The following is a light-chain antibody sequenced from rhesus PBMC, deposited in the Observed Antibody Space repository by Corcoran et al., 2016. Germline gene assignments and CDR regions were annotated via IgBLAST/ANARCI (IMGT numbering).Light chain of an antibody. CDR1: QDIRRY. V-gene: IGKV1-32*05. J-gene: IGKJ4*01. CDR3: QQYHTYPLT. Sequence: DIQMTQSPSSLSASVGDRVTITCRASQDIRRYLNWYQQKPENAPKRLMSYGTRLESGVPSRYSGSGSGTEFTLTISSLQVEDFATYFCQQYHTYPLTFGGGTKVEIK. CDR2: YGT.